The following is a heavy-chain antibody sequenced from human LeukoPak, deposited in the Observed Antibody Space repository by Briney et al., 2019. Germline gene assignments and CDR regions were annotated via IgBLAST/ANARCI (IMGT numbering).Heavy chain of an antibody. D-gene: IGHD1-26*01. CDR1: GFTFSSYG. CDR2: ISGSGGRT. CDR3: AKDDGGSYYIYYYYMDV. J-gene: IGHJ6*03. V-gene: IGHV3-23*01. Sequence: GGSLRLSCAASGFTFSSYGMSWVRQAPGKGLEWVSAISGSGGRTYHADSVKGRFTISRDNSKNTLYLQMNSLRAEDTAVYYCAKDDGGSYYIYYYYMDVWGKGTTVTISS.